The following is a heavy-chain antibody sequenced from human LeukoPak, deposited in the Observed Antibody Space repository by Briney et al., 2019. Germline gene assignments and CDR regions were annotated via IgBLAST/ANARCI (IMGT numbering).Heavy chain of an antibody. D-gene: IGHD1-26*01. V-gene: IGHV4-38-2*02. J-gene: IGHJ4*02. Sequence: SETLSLTCTVSGYSINSGYYWGWIRQPPGKGLEWIGSIYHSVTTYYNPSLKSRVTISVDTSKNQFSLKLSSVTAADTAVYYCARSSGTYFFDYWGQGTLVTVSS. CDR3: ARSSGTYFFDY. CDR2: IYHSVTT. CDR1: GYSINSGYY.